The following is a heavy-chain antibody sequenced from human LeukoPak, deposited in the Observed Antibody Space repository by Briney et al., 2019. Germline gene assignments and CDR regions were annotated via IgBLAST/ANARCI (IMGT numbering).Heavy chain of an antibody. J-gene: IGHJ5*02. V-gene: IGHV4-59*01. CDR1: GASISSSF. Sequence: SETLSLTCTVSGASISSSFWSWIRQSPGKGLEWIAYIYYTGTTYYNPSLKSRLTMSVDTSKNQFSLRLSSVTAADTAIYYCARRITVSATNWFYPWGQGTLVTVSS. CDR3: ARRITVSATNWFYP. D-gene: IGHD6-19*01. CDR2: IYYTGTT.